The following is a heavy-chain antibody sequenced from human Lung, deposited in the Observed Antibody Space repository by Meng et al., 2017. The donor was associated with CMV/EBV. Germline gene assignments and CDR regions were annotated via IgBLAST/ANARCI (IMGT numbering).Heavy chain of an antibody. CDR1: GFTVSDYH. Sequence: GGSLRLXCAASGFTVSDYHLSWVRQAPGKGLEWVSAIYSGGTTYYADSVKGRFTISRDNSKNTVYLQMNSLRGEDTAVYFCARDLATVGLGMDVWGQGPTVTVSS. J-gene: IGHJ6*02. CDR3: ARDLATVGLGMDV. V-gene: IGHV3-53*01. D-gene: IGHD5-24*01. CDR2: IYSGGTT.